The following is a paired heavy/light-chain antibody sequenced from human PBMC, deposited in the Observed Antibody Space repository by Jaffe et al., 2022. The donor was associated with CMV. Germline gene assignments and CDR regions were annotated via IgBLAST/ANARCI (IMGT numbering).Light chain of an antibody. J-gene: IGKJ5*01. CDR1: QDISNF. CDR2: DAS. V-gene: IGKV1-33*01. Sequence: DIQMSQSPSSLSASLGDRVTITCQASQDISNFLNWYQLKPGKAPEFLIFDASVLDTGVPSRFSGSGSGTEFILTISSLQPEDFATYYCQQYHSLPITFGQGTRLELK. CDR3: QQYHSLPIT.
Heavy chain of an antibody. Sequence: QVQLQGSGPGVVKPSETLSLTCTVSGGSISSHYWHWIRQPPGKGLEWIGYVSYSGTTNYDPSFKTRVTMSVDMPKDQFSLKVTSATAADTAIYFCARSHLRRVTTTSYLDIWGPGIPVTVSS. D-gene: IGHD3-16*02. CDR1: GGSISSHY. CDR2: VSYSGTT. CDR3: ARSHLRRVTTTSYLDI. J-gene: IGHJ5*02. V-gene: IGHV4-59*11.